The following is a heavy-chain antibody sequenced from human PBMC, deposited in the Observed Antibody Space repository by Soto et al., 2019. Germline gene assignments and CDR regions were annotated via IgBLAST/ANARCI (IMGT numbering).Heavy chain of an antibody. V-gene: IGHV6-1*01. Sequence: SQTLSLTCAISGDSVSSNSATWYWIRQSPSRGLEWLGRTYYRSKWSNDYAVSVKGRITINPDTSNNQVSLHLNSVTPDDTAVYYCARLIGNSWLDSWGQGTLVTVSS. CDR2: TYYRSKWSN. CDR1: GDSVSSNSAT. J-gene: IGHJ5*01. D-gene: IGHD3-16*01. CDR3: ARLIGNSWLDS.